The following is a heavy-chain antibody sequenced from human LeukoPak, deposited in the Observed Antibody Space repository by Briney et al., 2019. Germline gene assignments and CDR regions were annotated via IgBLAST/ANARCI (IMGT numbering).Heavy chain of an antibody. V-gene: IGHV3-7*01. CDR3: ARDPVEWELLLDC. Sequence: QTGGSLRLSCEGSAFIFSGHWMNWVRQTPGKGLEWVASIKEDGSERQYVDSVKGRFTISRDNARNSVYLQMNSLRVEDTAVYYCARDPVEWELLLDCWGQGTLVTVSS. D-gene: IGHD1-26*01. J-gene: IGHJ4*02. CDR2: IKEDGSER. CDR1: AFIFSGHW.